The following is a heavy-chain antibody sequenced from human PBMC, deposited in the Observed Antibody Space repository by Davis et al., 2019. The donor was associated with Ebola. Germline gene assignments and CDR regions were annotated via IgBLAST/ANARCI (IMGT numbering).Heavy chain of an antibody. V-gene: IGHV4-4*02. J-gene: IGHJ4*02. Sequence: SETLSLTCAVSGDSISSRNWWSWVRQSPGKGLEWIGEIYHSGSTNYNPSLKSRVTMSVDTSKNQFSLKLSSVTAADTAVYYCARSHSDWLLPFDYWGQGTLATVSS. CDR2: IYHSGST. D-gene: IGHD3-9*01. CDR3: ARSHSDWLLPFDY. CDR1: GDSISSRNW.